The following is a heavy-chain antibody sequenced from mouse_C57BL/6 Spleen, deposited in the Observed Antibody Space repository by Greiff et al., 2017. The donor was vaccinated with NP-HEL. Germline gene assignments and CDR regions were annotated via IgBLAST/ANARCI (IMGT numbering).Heavy chain of an antibody. CDR2: IYPGSGNT. J-gene: IGHJ4*01. V-gene: IGHV1-66*01. Sequence: VKLQESGPELVKPGASVKISCKASGYSFTSYYIHWVKQRPGQGLEWIGWIYPGSGNTKYNEKFKGKATLTADTFSSTAYMQLSSLTSEDSAVYYCARDGDDGYYDYYAMDYWGQGTSVTVSS. D-gene: IGHD2-3*01. CDR1: GYSFTSYY. CDR3: ARDGDDGYYDYYAMDY.